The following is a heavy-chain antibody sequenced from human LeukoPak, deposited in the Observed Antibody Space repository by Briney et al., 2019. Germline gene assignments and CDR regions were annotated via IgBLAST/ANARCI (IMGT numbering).Heavy chain of an antibody. V-gene: IGHV4-59*10. Sequence: SETLSLTCAVYGGSFSGYYWSWIRQPAGKGLEWIGRIYTSGSTNYNPSLKSRVTISVDTSKNQFSLKLSSVTAADTAVYYCARNNDYYDSSGYSDYFDYWGQGTLVTVSS. CDR2: IYTSGST. CDR1: GGSFSGYY. D-gene: IGHD3-22*01. CDR3: ARNNDYYDSSGYSDYFDY. J-gene: IGHJ4*02.